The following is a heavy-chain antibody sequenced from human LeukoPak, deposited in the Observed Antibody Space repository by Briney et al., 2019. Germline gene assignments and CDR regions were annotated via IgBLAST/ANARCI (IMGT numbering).Heavy chain of an antibody. CDR2: IIPIFSTA. D-gene: IGHD3-22*01. J-gene: IGHJ4*02. CDR3: ASLGRENYYDDY. CDR1: GGTFSSYA. Sequence: GSSVKVSCKASGGTFSSYAISWVRQAPGQGLEWMGGIIPIFSTANYAQKFQGRVTITADESTSTAYMELSSLRSEDTAVYYCASLGRENYYDDYWGQGTLVTVSS. V-gene: IGHV1-69*01.